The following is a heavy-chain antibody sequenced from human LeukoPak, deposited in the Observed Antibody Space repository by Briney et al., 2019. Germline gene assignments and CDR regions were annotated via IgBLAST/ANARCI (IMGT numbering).Heavy chain of an antibody. V-gene: IGHV4-4*07. D-gene: IGHD3-22*01. CDR3: AREYYYDSSGYSNDAFEI. CDR1: GGSISSYY. CDR2: INTSGST. Sequence: PSETLSLTCTVSGGSISSYYWSWIRQPAGKGLEWIGRINTSGSTNYKPPLKSRVTMSVDTSTNQFSLKLSSVTAADTAVYYCAREYYYDSSGYSNDAFEIWGQGTMVTVSS. J-gene: IGHJ3*02.